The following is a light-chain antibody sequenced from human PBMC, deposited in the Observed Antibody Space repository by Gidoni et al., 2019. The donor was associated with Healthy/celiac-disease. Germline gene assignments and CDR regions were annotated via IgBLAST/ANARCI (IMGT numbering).Light chain of an antibody. CDR1: QDISNY. Sequence: DIQMTQSPSSLSASVGDRVTITCQASQDISNYLNLYQQKPGKAPKLLIYDASNLETGVPSRFSGSGSGTDFTFTISSLQPEDIATYYCQQYDNLPFTFXPXTKVDIK. CDR3: QQYDNLPFT. CDR2: DAS. V-gene: IGKV1-33*01. J-gene: IGKJ3*01.